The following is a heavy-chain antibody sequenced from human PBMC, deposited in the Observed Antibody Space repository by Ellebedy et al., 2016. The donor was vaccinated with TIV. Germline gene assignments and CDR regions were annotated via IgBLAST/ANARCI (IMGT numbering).Heavy chain of an antibody. D-gene: IGHD6-13*01. CDR2: INHSGST. V-gene: IGHV4-34*01. CDR3: ARKAGTYFDY. J-gene: IGHJ4*02. Sequence: SETLSLXXAVYGGSFRGYYWSWIRQPPGKGLEWIGEINHSGSTNYNPSLKSRVTISADTSKNQFSLKLSSVTAADTAVYYCARKAGTYFDYWGQGTLVTVSS. CDR1: GGSFRGYY.